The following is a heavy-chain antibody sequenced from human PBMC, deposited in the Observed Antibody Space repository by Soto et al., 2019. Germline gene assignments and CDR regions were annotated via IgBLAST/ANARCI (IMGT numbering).Heavy chain of an antibody. Sequence: GASVKVSCKASGYTFTGYYMHWVRQAPGQGLEWMGWINPNSGGTNYEQKFQGRVTMTRDTSISTAYMELSRLRSDDTAVYYCARGLLFWSGYYSYWFDPWGQGTLVTVSS. CDR1: GYTFTGYY. D-gene: IGHD3-3*01. CDR3: ARGLLFWSGYYSYWFDP. J-gene: IGHJ5*02. V-gene: IGHV1-2*02. CDR2: INPNSGGT.